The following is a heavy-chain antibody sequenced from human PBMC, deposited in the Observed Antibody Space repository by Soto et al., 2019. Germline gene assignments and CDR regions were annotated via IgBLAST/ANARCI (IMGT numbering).Heavy chain of an antibody. J-gene: IGHJ4*02. CDR3: ASRLSVSGSDLDY. CDR2: INAGNGNT. Sequence: QVQLVQSGAEVKKPGASVMVSCKASGYTFTDYTMHWDRQAPGERLEWMGWINAGNGNTQYSQKFQGRVTITRDTSASTAYMSLSSLTSQDTAVYYCASRLSVSGSDLDYWGQGTLVTVSS. CDR1: GYTFTDYT. V-gene: IGHV1-3*01. D-gene: IGHD3-10*01.